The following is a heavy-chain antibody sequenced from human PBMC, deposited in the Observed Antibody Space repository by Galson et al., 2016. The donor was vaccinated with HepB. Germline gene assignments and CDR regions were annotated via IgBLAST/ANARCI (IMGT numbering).Heavy chain of an antibody. CDR3: VRDGTGKYDFWSGYPHSCFDP. CDR2: IYPGDSDT. J-gene: IGHJ5*02. D-gene: IGHD3-3*01. Sequence: QSGAEVTKPGESLKISCKASGYSFATHWIGWARQMPGKGLEWLGIIYPGDSDTRYSPSFRGQVTISADRSINTAYLLWSSLKASDTAMYYCVRDGTGKYDFWSGYPHSCFDPWGQGTLVTVSS. CDR1: GYSFATHW. V-gene: IGHV5-51*01.